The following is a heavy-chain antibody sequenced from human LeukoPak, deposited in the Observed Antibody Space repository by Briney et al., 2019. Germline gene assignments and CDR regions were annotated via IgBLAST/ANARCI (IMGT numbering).Heavy chain of an antibody. CDR1: GFTFSDYY. D-gene: IGHD3-10*01. CDR3: AKALFMVRGVIIVRKYYYYYMDV. V-gene: IGHV3-11*01. CDR2: ISSSGSTI. J-gene: IGHJ6*03. Sequence: GGSLRLSCAASGFTFSDYYMSWIRQAPGKGLEWVSYISSSGSTIYYADSVKGRFTISIDNSKNTLYLQMNSLRAEDTAVYYCAKALFMVRGVIIVRKYYYYYMDVWGKGTTVTVSS.